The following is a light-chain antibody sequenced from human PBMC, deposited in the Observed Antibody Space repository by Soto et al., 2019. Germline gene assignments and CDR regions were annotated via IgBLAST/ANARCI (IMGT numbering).Light chain of an antibody. CDR2: AAS. V-gene: IGKV1-27*01. J-gene: IGKJ1*01. CDR3: QKYNSAPWT. CDR1: QAISNY. Sequence: DIQMTQSPSSLSASVGDRVTITCRASQAISNYLAWYQQEPGKVPNLLIYAASTLQSGVPSRFSGSGSGTDFTLTINSLQPEDVATYYCQKYNSAPWTFGQGTKVEIK.